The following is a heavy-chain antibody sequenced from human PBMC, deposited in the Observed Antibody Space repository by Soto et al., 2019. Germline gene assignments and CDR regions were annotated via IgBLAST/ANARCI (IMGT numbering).Heavy chain of an antibody. J-gene: IGHJ6*02. CDR2: INGANGNT. CDR3: ARGKGMEENYYYHGMDV. CDR1: GYSFSTYS. D-gene: IGHD1-1*01. V-gene: IGHV1-3*01. Sequence: QVQVVQSGAEVKKPGASVKVSCKASGYSFSTYSMHWVRQAPGQGRAWMGWINGANGNTRYSQKFKDRVSISRDTPASTGYMERSSLRSEDTAVYYWARGKGMEENYYYHGMDVWGPGTTVIVSS.